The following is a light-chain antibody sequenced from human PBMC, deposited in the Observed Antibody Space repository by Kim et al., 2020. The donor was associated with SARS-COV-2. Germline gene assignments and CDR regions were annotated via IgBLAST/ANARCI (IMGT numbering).Light chain of an antibody. CDR2: GKN. CDR3: NSRGSNDNVL. Sequence: VALGQTVRITCQGDSLRSCYATWYQQKPGQAPIVVIYGKNNRPSGIPDRFSGSSSGDTASLTITGTQAGDEADYYCNSRGSNDNVLFGGGTKLTVL. J-gene: IGLJ2*01. V-gene: IGLV3-19*01. CDR1: SLRSCY.